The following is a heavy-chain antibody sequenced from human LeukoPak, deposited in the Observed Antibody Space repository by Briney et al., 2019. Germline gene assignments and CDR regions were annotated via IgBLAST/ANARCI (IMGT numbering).Heavy chain of an antibody. CDR2: INPNVGGT. CDR3: ARVTASGFYFFNS. D-gene: IGHD3-22*01. Sequence: GASVKVSCKASGYTFVNHFIYWLRQAPGRGLEWMGWINPNVGGTVSAQKFQGRVTMTRDTSISTAYMELNSLTSADTAVYYCARVTASGFYFFNSWGQGTLITVSS. V-gene: IGHV1-2*02. J-gene: IGHJ4*02. CDR1: GYTFVNHF.